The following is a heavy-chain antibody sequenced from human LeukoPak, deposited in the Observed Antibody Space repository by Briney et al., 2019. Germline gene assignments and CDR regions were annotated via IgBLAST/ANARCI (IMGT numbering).Heavy chain of an antibody. CDR2: IYHSGST. CDR3: ASTVTPKAYDAFDI. CDR1: GGSISSGGYS. Sequence: SETLSLTCAVSGGSISSGGYSWSWIRQPPGKGLEWIGYIYHSGSTYYNPSLKSRVTISVDRSKNQFSLKLSSVPAADTAVYYCASTVTPKAYDAFDIWGQGTMVTVSS. D-gene: IGHD4-17*01. V-gene: IGHV4-30-2*01. J-gene: IGHJ3*02.